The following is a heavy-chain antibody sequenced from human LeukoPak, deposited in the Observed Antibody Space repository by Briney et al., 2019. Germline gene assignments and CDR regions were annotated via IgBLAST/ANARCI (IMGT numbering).Heavy chain of an antibody. D-gene: IGHD3-10*01. Sequence: GGSLRLSCAASGFTFSSYGFHWVRQAPGKGLEWVAFIRYDGSNKYYADSVKGRFTISRDNSKYTLYLQMNSLRAEDTAVYYCAKIGYSGSGVGYYMDVWGKGTTVTISS. J-gene: IGHJ6*03. V-gene: IGHV3-30*02. CDR2: IRYDGSNK. CDR3: AKIGYSGSGVGYYMDV. CDR1: GFTFSSYG.